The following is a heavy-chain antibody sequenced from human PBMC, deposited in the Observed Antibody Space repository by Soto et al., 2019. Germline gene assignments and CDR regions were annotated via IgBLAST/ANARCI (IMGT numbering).Heavy chain of an antibody. CDR1: GGSISTSAYY. CDR3: FSPKIAFYNWFYP. CDR2: IYYSGST. D-gene: IGHD3-3*02. Sequence: SETLSLTCTVSGGSISTSAYYWGWIRQPPGKGLEWIGSIYYSGSTYYNPSLKSRVTISVDTSKNQFSLKLTSVTAADTAVYYCFSPKIAFYNWFYPCGQGTLVPVSS. J-gene: IGHJ5*02. V-gene: IGHV4-39*01.